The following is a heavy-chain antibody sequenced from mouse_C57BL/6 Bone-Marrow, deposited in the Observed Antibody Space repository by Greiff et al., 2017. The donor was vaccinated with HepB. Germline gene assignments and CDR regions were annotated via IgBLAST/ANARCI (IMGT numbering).Heavy chain of an antibody. Sequence: EVQLQQSGPVLVKPGASVKMSCKASGYTFTDYYMNWVKQSHGKSLEWIGVINPYNGGTSYNQKFKGKATLTVDKSSSTAYMELNSLTSEDSAVYYCARSGYYGSSYDAMDYWGQGTSVTVSS. D-gene: IGHD1-1*01. CDR1: GYTFTDYY. CDR3: ARSGYYGSSYDAMDY. V-gene: IGHV1-19*01. J-gene: IGHJ4*01. CDR2: INPYNGGT.